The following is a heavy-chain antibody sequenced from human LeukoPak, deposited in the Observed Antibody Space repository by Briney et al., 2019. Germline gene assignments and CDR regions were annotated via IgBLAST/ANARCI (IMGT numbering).Heavy chain of an antibody. CDR2: IYHSGST. CDR1: GGSISSGGYY. V-gene: IGHV4-30-2*01. Sequence: SQTLSLTCTVSGGSISSGGYYWSWIRQPPGKGLEWIGYIYHSGSTYYNPSLKSRVTISVDRSKNQFSLKLSSVTAADTAVYYCARDFWSGLLYYYMDVWGKGTTVTVSS. D-gene: IGHD3-3*01. J-gene: IGHJ6*03. CDR3: ARDFWSGLLYYYMDV.